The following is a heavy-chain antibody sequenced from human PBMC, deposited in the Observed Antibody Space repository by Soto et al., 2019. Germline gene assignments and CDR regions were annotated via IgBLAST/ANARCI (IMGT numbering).Heavy chain of an antibody. CDR2: ISSSGTTV. CDR1: GFTFTGYE. Sequence: EVQLVESGGGLVQPGGSLRLSCAASGFTFTGYEMHWVRQAPGKGLEWVSYISSSGTTVYYADSVKGRFTISRDNAKNSLYLQMHSLRVDDTAAYYCAREGLSLAGRMFDYWGQGTLVTVSS. D-gene: IGHD6-19*01. CDR3: AREGLSLAGRMFDY. J-gene: IGHJ4*02. V-gene: IGHV3-48*03.